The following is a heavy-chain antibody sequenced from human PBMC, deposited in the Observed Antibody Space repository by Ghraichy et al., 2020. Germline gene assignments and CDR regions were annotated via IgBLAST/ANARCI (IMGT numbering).Heavy chain of an antibody. CDR1: GFPFSSYA. V-gene: IGHV3-23*01. CDR3: AKGITIDTRFDN. D-gene: IGHD3-3*01. J-gene: IGHJ4*02. Sequence: GGSLRLSCAASGFPFSSYALTWVRRVPGKGLEWVSGISASGGRTLYADSVRGRFTVSRDNSKNTVYLQMNSLRVDDTAEYYCAKGITIDTRFDNWGQGSLVTVSS. CDR2: ISASGGRT.